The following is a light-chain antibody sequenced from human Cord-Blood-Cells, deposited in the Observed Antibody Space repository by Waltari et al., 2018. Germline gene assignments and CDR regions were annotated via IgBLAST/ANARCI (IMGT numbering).Light chain of an antibody. CDR2: DVG. V-gene: IGLV2-11*01. CDR3: CSYAGSSVV. Sequence: QSALTQPRSVSGSPGQSVTISCTGTSSDVGGYNYVSWYKQHPGNAPKLMIYDVGKRPLGFPDRFSGAKSGNTASLTSSGLQAEDEADYSGCSYAGSSVVFGGGTKLTVL. CDR1: SSDVGGYNY. J-gene: IGLJ2*01.